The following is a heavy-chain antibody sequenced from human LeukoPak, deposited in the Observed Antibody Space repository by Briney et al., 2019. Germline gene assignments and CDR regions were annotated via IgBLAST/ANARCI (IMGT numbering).Heavy chain of an antibody. CDR3: ARAGPSRPFDS. V-gene: IGHV1-2*02. CDR1: GYTFTGYY. Sequence: ASVKVSCKASGYTFTGYYMHWVRQAPGQGLEWMGWINPNSSDTNSAQKLQGRVTMTRDTSINTAYLELSSLKSDDAAVYYCARAGPSRPFDSWGQGTLVTVSS. CDR2: INPNSSDT. D-gene: IGHD6-13*01. J-gene: IGHJ4*02.